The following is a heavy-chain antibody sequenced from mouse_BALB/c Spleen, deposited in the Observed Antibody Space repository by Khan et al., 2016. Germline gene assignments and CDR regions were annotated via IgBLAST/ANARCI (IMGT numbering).Heavy chain of an antibody. CDR1: GYSFTGDY. Sequence: VQLQESGPELEKPGASVKLSCTATGYSFTGDYMYWVKRKFRKSHEWMGNINPYYGSTGYHPTFKGKATLTVDKSSSTAYMQLKCLTSEDSAVSYCAREGYGDYVAYWGQGTPVTVSS. J-gene: IGHJ3*01. CDR3: AREGYGDYVAY. V-gene: IGHV1-39*01. D-gene: IGHD2-13*01. CDR2: INPYYGST.